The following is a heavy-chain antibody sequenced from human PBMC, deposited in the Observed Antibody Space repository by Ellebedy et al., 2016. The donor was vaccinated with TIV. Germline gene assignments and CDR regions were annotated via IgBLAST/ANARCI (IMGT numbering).Heavy chain of an antibody. D-gene: IGHD6-6*01. CDR3: ARRPNYYGMDV. V-gene: IGHV3-33*01. Sequence: PGGSLRLSCAASGFTFRDYAMHWVRQTPGKGLEWLAVFWSDGSGKNYADSVKGRITISRDNSKNTLYLQMNSLRAEDTAVYYCARRPNYYGMDVWGQGTTVTVSS. J-gene: IGHJ6*02. CDR2: FWSDGSGK. CDR1: GFTFRDYA.